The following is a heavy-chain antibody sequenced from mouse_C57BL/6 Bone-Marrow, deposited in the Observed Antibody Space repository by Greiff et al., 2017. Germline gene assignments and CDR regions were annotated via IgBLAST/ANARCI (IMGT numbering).Heavy chain of an antibody. J-gene: IGHJ1*03. Sequence: QVQLQQSGPELVKPGASVKISCKASGYAFSSSWMNWVKQRPGTGLEWIGRLYPGDGDTNYNGKFKGKATLTADKSSRTAYMQLSSLTSEDSAVYFCARKDGYYWYFDVWGTGTTVTVSS. CDR1: GYAFSSSW. CDR3: ARKDGYYWYFDV. D-gene: IGHD2-3*01. CDR2: LYPGDGDT. V-gene: IGHV1-82*01.